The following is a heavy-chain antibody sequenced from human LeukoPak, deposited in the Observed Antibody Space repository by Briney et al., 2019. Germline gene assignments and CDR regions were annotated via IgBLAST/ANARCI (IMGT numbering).Heavy chain of an antibody. D-gene: IGHD3-3*01. Sequence: PSQTLSLTCTVSGGSISSGSYYWSWIRQPAGKGLEWIGRIYTSGSTNYNPSLKSRVTISVDTSKNQFSLKLSSVTAADTAVYYCARIHYDFWSQSGYFDLWGRGTLVTVSS. J-gene: IGHJ2*01. V-gene: IGHV4-61*02. CDR3: ARIHYDFWSQSGYFDL. CDR2: IYTSGST. CDR1: GGSISSGSYY.